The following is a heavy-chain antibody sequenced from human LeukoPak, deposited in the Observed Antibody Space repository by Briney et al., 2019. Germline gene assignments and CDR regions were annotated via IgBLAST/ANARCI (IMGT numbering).Heavy chain of an antibody. Sequence: SETLSLTCTVSGGSISSGDYYWSRIRQPPGKGLEWIGYIYYSGSTNYNPSLKSRVTISVDTSKNQFSLKLSSVTAADTAVYYCAREGTIFGVVSNPFDIWGQGTMVTVSS. CDR1: GGSISSGDYY. CDR2: IYYSGST. J-gene: IGHJ3*02. CDR3: AREGTIFGVVSNPFDI. D-gene: IGHD3-3*01. V-gene: IGHV4-61*08.